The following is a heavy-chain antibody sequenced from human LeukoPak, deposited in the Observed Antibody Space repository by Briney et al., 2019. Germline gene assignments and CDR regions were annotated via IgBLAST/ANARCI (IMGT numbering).Heavy chain of an antibody. CDR2: ICYSGST. V-gene: IGHV4-59*01. D-gene: IGHD6-13*01. CDR1: GGSISSYY. Sequence: SETLSLTCTVSGGSISSYYWSWIRQPPGKGLEWIGYICYSGSTNYNPSLKSRVTISVDTSKNQFSLKQSSVTAADTAVYYCARGSSSWYYFDYWGQGTLVTVSS. J-gene: IGHJ4*02. CDR3: ARGSSSWYYFDY.